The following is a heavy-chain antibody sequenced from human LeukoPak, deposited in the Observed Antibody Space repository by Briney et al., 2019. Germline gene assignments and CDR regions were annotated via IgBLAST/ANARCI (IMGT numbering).Heavy chain of an antibody. CDR1: GYTFTSYY. J-gene: IGHJ6*03. V-gene: IGHV1-46*01. CDR3: ERALNDIVVVPAASDYMDV. D-gene: IGHD2-2*01. Sequence: ASVKVSCQASGYTFTSYYMHWVRQAPGQGLDWMGIINPSGGSTSYAQKFQGRVTMTRDMSTRTVYMELSSLRSEDTAVYSCERALNDIVVVPAASDYMDVWGKGTTVTVSS. CDR2: INPSGGST.